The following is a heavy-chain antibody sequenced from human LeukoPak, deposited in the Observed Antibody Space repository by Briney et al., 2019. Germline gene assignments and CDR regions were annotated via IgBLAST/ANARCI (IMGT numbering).Heavy chain of an antibody. J-gene: IGHJ4*02. Sequence: PSETLSLTCAVSGYSFSSGYYWGWIRQPPGKGLEWIGSIYHSGSTYYNPSLKSRVTISVDTSKNQFSLKLSSVTAADTAVYYCARLGGDGYNRDFDYWGQGTLVTVSS. CDR1: GYSFSSGYY. D-gene: IGHD5-24*01. CDR3: ARLGGDGYNRDFDY. CDR2: IYHSGST. V-gene: IGHV4-38-2*01.